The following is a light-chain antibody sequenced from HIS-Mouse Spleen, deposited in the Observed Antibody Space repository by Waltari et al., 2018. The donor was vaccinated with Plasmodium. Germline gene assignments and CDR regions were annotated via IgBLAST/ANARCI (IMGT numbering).Light chain of an antibody. CDR1: SLRNKY. V-gene: IGLV3-10*01. J-gene: IGLJ3*02. Sequence: SYDLTHPPEVSVSTGQTARIACAGVSLRNKYDYWYQQKSGQAHVLGNYEDSKLPSGIHERFSGSSSGTMATWTISGAQVEDEADYYCYSTDSSGNHRVFGGGTKLPVL. CDR2: EDS. CDR3: YSTDSSGNHRV.